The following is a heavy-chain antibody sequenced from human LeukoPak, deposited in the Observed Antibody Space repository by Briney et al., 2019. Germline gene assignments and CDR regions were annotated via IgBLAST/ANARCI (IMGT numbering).Heavy chain of an antibody. D-gene: IGHD3-10*01. V-gene: IGHV1-46*01. Sequence: ASVKVSCKASGYTFTSYYMHWVRQAPGQGLEWMGIINPSGGSTSYAQKFQGRVTMTRDTSTSTVYMELSSLRSEGTAVYYCARDEAEYYGSGSYYDYFDYWGQGTLVTVSS. J-gene: IGHJ4*02. CDR3: ARDEAEYYGSGSYYDYFDY. CDR2: INPSGGST. CDR1: GYTFTSYY.